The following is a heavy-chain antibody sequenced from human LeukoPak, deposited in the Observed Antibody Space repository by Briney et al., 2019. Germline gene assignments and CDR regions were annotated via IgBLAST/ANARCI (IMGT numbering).Heavy chain of an antibody. CDR3: ARTSDPYSGGWENFDY. Sequence: GESLKISCKGSGYSFTSYWIGWVRQMPGKGLEWMGIIYPGDSDTRYSPSFQGQVTISADKSISTAYLQWSSLKASDTAMYYCARTSDPYSGGWENFDYWGQGTLVTVSS. CDR1: GYSFTSYW. J-gene: IGHJ4*02. CDR2: IYPGDSDT. D-gene: IGHD6-19*01. V-gene: IGHV5-51*01.